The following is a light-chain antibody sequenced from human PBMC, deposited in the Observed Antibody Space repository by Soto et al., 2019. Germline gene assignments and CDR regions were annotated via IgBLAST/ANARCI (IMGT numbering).Light chain of an antibody. J-gene: IGLJ1*01. Sequence: QSALTQPASVSGSPGQSITISCTGTSSDVGGYNYVSWYQQHPGKAPKLMLYEVSNRPSGVSNRFSGSKSGNTASLTISGLQAEDEADYYCSSYTRSSFYVFGTGTKVTVL. V-gene: IGLV2-14*01. CDR2: EVS. CDR1: SSDVGGYNY. CDR3: SSYTRSSFYV.